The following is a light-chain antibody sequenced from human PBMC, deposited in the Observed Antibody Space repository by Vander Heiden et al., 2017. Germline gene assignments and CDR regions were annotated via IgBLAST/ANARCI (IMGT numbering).Light chain of an antibody. J-gene: IGLJ2*01. CDR3: ETWDSNVV. V-gene: IGLV4-60*03. CDR1: SGHSSYI. Sequence: QPVLTQSSSASASLGSSVTLTCTLSSGHSSYIIAWHQQQPGKAPPYLMKLEGSGSYNKGSGVPDRFSGSSSGADRYLTISNLQSEDEADYYCETWDSNVVFGGGTKLTVL. CDR2: LEGSGSY.